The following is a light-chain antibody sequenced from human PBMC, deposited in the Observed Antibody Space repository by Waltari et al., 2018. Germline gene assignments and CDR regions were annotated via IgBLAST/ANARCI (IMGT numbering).Light chain of an antibody. CDR1: TGTNVGTYR. CDR2: YKSDSEK. V-gene: IGLV5-45*02. CDR3: MIWHSSAVV. Sequence: QAVLTQPSSLSASPGASATLTCTLRTGTNVGTYRIYRYQQKPGSPPQYPLRYKSDSEKQQGSGVLSRFSGSKDASANAGILLISGLQSEDEADYYCMIWHSSAVVFGGGTKLTVL. J-gene: IGLJ2*01.